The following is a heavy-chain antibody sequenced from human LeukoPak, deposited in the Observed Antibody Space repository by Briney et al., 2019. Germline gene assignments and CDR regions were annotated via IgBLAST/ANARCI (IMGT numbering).Heavy chain of an antibody. V-gene: IGHV3-11*06. Sequence: PGGSLRLSCAASGFTFSDYYMSWFRQAPGKGLQWVSYISSDSSFTTYADSVKGRFTISRDNAKNSLYLQMNSLRAEDTAVYYCARGWISDSFDYWGQGTLVTVSS. D-gene: IGHD5-12*01. CDR3: ARGWISDSFDY. CDR2: ISSDSSFT. J-gene: IGHJ4*02. CDR1: GFTFSDYY.